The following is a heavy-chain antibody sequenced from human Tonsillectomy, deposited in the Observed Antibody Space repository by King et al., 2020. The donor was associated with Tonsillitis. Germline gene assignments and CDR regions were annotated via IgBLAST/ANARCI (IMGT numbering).Heavy chain of an antibody. CDR3: ARNQNHYYDSSGYCDY. Sequence: QLVQSGAEVKKPGSSVKVSCKASGGTFSSYDISWVRQAPGQGLEWMGGIIPIFGTANYAQKFQGRVTITADESTSTAYMELSSLRSEDTAVYYCARNQNHYYDSSGYCDYCGQGALVTVSS. CDR1: GGTFSSYD. J-gene: IGHJ4*02. D-gene: IGHD3-22*01. CDR2: IIPIFGTA. V-gene: IGHV1-69*12.